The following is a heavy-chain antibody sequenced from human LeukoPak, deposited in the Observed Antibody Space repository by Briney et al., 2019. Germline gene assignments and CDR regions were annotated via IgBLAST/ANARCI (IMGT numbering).Heavy chain of an antibody. CDR3: ARLTRDSGWSCFDY. V-gene: IGHV4-59*08. CDR2: IYYSGST. Sequence: PSETLSLTCTVSGGSISSYYWSWIRQPPGKGLEWIGYIYYSGSTNYNPSLKSRVTISVDTSKNQFSLKLSSVTAADTAVYYCARLTRDSGWSCFDYWGQGTLVTVSS. J-gene: IGHJ4*02. CDR1: GGSISSYY. D-gene: IGHD6-19*01.